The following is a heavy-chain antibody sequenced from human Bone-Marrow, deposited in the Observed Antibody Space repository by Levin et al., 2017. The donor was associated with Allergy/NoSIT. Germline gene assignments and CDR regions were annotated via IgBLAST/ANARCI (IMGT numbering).Heavy chain of an antibody. CDR3: VRAPDYYGSGSYYGAFDL. Sequence: PGGSLRLSCQASHFTFDDYAMHWLRQGPGKGLEWVSGVAWNSHEIRYADAVKGRFTVSRDNANHSLYLQMSGLRVDDTALYYCVRAPDYYGSGSYYGAFDLWGRGTRVTVSA. CDR2: VAWNSHEI. J-gene: IGHJ3*01. V-gene: IGHV3-9*01. CDR1: HFTFDDYA. D-gene: IGHD3-10*01.